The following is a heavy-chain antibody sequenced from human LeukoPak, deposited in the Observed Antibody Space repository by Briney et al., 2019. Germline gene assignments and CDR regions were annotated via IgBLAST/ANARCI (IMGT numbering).Heavy chain of an antibody. CDR2: ISAYNGNT. J-gene: IGHJ6*03. V-gene: IGHV1-18*01. CDR3: AKDRCSNGVGCYYYYMDV. CDR1: GYTFTSYG. Sequence: ASVKVSCKASGYTFTSYGISWVRQAPGQGLEWMGWISAYNGNTNYAQKFQGRVTMTTDTSTSTAFMELRSLRSDDTAVYYCAKDRCSNGVGCYYYYMDVWGKGTTVTISS. D-gene: IGHD2-8*01.